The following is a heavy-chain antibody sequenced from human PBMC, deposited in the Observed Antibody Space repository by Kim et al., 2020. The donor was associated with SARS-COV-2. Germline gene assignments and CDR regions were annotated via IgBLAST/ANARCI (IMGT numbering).Heavy chain of an antibody. V-gene: IGHV1-69*01. D-gene: IGHD2-8*02. CDR3: ARAPDIVLVVFDY. J-gene: IGHJ4*02. Sequence: YAQKFQGRVTFTADESTSTAYMELSSLRSEDPAVYYCARAPDIVLVVFDYWGQGTLVTVSS.